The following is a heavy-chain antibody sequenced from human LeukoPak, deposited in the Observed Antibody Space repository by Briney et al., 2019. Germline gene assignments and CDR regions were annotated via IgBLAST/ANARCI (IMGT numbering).Heavy chain of an antibody. V-gene: IGHV5-51*01. D-gene: IGHD3-22*01. CDR1: GYRFTSYW. CDR2: IYPGDSDT. CDR3: ARVGDSSGNFYYSMDV. J-gene: IGHJ6*02. Sequence: GESLKISCRGSGYRFTSYWITWVRQMPGKGLEWMGIIYPGDSDTRYSPSFQGQVTISADKSISTASLQWSSLRASDTAMYYCARVGDSSGNFYYSMDVWGQGTTVTVSS.